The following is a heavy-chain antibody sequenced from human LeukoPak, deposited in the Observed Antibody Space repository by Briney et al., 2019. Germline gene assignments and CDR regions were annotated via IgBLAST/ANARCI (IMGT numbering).Heavy chain of an antibody. V-gene: IGHV4-34*01. J-gene: IGHJ4*02. CDR2: INHSGST. D-gene: IGHD1-26*01. Sequence: SETLSLTRAVYGGSFSGYYWSWIRQSPGKGLEWIGEINHSGSTNYNPSLKSRVTISLDTSKNQFSLKLSSVTAADTAVYYCARGSRWELPLDYWGQGTLVTVSS. CDR1: GGSFSGYY. CDR3: ARGSRWELPLDY.